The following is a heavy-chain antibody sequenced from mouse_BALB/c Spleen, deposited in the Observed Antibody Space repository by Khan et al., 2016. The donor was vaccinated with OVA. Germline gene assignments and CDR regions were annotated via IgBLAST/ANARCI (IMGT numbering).Heavy chain of an antibody. Sequence: EVQLQESGPGLVKPSQSLYLTCTVTGYSITSDYAWYWNRQFRGNKLEWVGYKSYSGSTNYNPALKSRISITRDTSKNKFYLQLNTVTTEDTATYYCVRAGSRDNYAMDYWGQGTSVTVSS. V-gene: IGHV3-2*02. J-gene: IGHJ4*01. D-gene: IGHD2-2*01. CDR1: GYSITSDYA. CDR3: VRAGSRDNYAMDY. CDR2: KSYSGST.